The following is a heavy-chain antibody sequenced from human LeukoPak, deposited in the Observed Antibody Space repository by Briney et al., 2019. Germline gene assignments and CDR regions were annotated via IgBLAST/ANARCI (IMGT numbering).Heavy chain of an antibody. CDR3: ARHKYSSGWPPEGAFDI. D-gene: IGHD6-19*01. CDR2: IYYSGST. CDR1: GYSISSGYY. J-gene: IGHJ3*02. Sequence: PSETLSLTCTVSGYSISSGYYWGWIRQPPGKGLEWIASIYYSGSTYYNPSLKSRVTISVDTSKNQFSLKLSSVTAADTAVYYCARHKYSSGWPPEGAFDIWGQGTMVTVSS. V-gene: IGHV4-38-2*02.